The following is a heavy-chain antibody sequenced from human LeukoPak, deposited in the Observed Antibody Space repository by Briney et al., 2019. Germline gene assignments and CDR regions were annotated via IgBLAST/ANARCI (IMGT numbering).Heavy chain of an antibody. CDR1: GFTFSNAW. D-gene: IGHD3-22*01. J-gene: IGHJ6*02. CDR3: TTGGTFTMIVVTPNDGMDV. Sequence: GGPLRLSCVASGFTFSNAWMRWVRQAPGKGLEWVGRIKSKTDGGTTDYAAPVKGRFTISRDDSKNTLYLQMNSLKTEDTAVYYCTTGGTFTMIVVTPNDGMDVWGQGTTVTVSS. CDR2: IKSKTDGGTT. V-gene: IGHV3-15*01.